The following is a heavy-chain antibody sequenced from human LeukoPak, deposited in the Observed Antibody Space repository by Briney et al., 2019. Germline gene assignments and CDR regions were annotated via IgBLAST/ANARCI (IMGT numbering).Heavy chain of an antibody. D-gene: IGHD2-21*01. Sequence: GGSLTLSCEASGFTFDGYAMHWGRHAPGKGLEWVSLISGDGHVTFHAASVKGRFTISRDNSKSSLYLQMSSLRTEDTALYYCAKWELWEHTFALRDAFDIWGRETMVTVSS. CDR1: GFTFDGYA. V-gene: IGHV3-43*02. CDR2: ISGDGHVT. CDR3: AKWELWEHTFALRDAFDI. J-gene: IGHJ3*02.